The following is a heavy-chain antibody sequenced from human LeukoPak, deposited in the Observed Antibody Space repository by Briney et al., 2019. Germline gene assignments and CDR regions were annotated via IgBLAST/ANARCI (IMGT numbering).Heavy chain of an antibody. J-gene: IGHJ4*02. CDR1: GFTFSTYA. Sequence: GGSLRLSCAASGFTFSTYAMSWVRQAPGKGLEWVSVISDSGRATYYTDSVKGRFTISRDNSKNTLYLQMNSLRAEDTAVYYCAKYTGYYFDYWGQGILVTVPS. CDR3: AKYTGYYFDY. V-gene: IGHV3-23*01. D-gene: IGHD2-2*02. CDR2: ISDSGRAT.